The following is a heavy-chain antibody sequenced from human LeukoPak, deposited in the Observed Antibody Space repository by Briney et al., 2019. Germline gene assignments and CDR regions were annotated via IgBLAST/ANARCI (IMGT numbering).Heavy chain of an antibody. V-gene: IGHV3-30*18. J-gene: IGHJ4*02. CDR2: ISYDGSNK. Sequence: GRSLRLSCAASGFTFSSYGMHWVRQAPGKGLDGVAVISYDGSNKYYADSVKGRFTISRDNSKNTLYLQMNSLRAEDTAVYYCAKVDTAMAFDYWGQGTLVTVSS. CDR3: AKVDTAMAFDY. D-gene: IGHD5-18*01. CDR1: GFTFSSYG.